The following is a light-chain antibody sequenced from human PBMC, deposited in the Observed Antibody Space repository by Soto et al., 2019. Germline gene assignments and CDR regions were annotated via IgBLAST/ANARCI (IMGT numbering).Light chain of an antibody. Sequence: DIQITQSQSSVSASVGDRVTITCRASQCISSWLAWYQQTQGKAPKLLIYAASSLQSGVPSRFSGSGSGTDFTLTISSLQPEDFAPYYCTHANSLPCPFGQGSKV. J-gene: IGKJ1*01. CDR3: THANSLPCP. CDR2: AAS. CDR1: QCISSW. V-gene: IGKV1-12*01.